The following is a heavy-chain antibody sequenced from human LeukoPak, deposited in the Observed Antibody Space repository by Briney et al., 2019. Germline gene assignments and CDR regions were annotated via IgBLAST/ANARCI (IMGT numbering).Heavy chain of an antibody. CDR2: IYSSGST. V-gene: IGHV3-66*01. Sequence: GGSLRLSCAASGFTVSSNYMSWVRQAPGKGLEWVSVIYSSGSTYYADSVKGRFTISRDNSKNTMYLQMNSLRDEDTAVYYCAREDDVGSFDYWGQGTLVTVSS. CDR3: AREDDVGSFDY. D-gene: IGHD3-10*01. CDR1: GFTVSSNY. J-gene: IGHJ4*02.